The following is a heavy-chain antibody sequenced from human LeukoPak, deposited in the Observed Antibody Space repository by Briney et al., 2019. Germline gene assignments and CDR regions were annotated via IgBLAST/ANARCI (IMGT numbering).Heavy chain of an antibody. CDR2: IRYDGSNK. CDR3: AKDLGYCSSTSCRHPDY. Sequence: GGSLRLSCAASGITFSSYGMHWVRQAPGKGLEWVAFIRYDGSNKYYADSVKGRFTISRDNSKNTLYLQMNSLRAEDKAVYYCAKDLGYCSSTSCRHPDYWGQGTLVTVSS. CDR1: GITFSSYG. D-gene: IGHD2-2*01. V-gene: IGHV3-30*02. J-gene: IGHJ4*02.